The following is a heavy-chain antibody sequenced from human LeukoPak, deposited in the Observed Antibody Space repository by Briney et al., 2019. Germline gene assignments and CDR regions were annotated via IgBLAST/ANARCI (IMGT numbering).Heavy chain of an antibody. J-gene: IGHJ4*02. CDR1: GGSISSSSYY. D-gene: IGHD6-19*01. V-gene: IGHV4-39*07. CDR3: AGERGEEYSSGWYKTNYFYN. Sequence: SETLSLTCTVSGGSISSSSYYWGWIRQPPGKGLEWIGSIYYSGGTYYNPSLESRVAISADMSKNQISLKLTSVTGADTAVYYCAGERGEEYSSGWYKTNYFYNWGQGIRVTVSS. CDR2: IYYSGGT.